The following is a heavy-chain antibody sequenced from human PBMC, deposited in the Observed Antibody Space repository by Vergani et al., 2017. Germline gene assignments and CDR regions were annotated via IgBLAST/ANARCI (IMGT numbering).Heavy chain of an antibody. CDR3: ARDRITIFGVVDAFDI. V-gene: IGHV4-30-4*08. D-gene: IGHD3-3*01. Sequence: QVQLQESGPGLVKPSQTLSLTCTVSDGSIGSGDFSWSWIRQPPGKGLEWIGYIYYTGTTSSNPSLKSRVTISVDPSKNQFSLKLTSVTAADTAVYYCARDRITIFGVVDAFDIWGQGTMVTVSS. J-gene: IGHJ3*02. CDR2: IYYTGTT. CDR1: DGSIGSGDFS.